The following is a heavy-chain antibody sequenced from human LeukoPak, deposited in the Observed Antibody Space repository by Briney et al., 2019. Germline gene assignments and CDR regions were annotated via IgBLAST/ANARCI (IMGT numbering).Heavy chain of an antibody. CDR2: ISYDGSNK. CDR1: GFTFSSYG. D-gene: IGHD6-13*01. V-gene: IGHV3-30*18. Sequence: PGGSLRLSCAASGFTFSSYGMHWVRQAPGKGLEWVAVISYDGSNKYYADSVKGRFTISRDNSKNTLYLQMNSLRAEDTAVYYCAKEATAADGTHAFDIWGQGTMVTVSS. CDR3: AKEATAADGTHAFDI. J-gene: IGHJ3*02.